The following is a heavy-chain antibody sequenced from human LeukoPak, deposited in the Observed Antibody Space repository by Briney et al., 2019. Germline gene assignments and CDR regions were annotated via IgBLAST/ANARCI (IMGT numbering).Heavy chain of an antibody. D-gene: IGHD3-22*01. CDR2: IYTSGST. CDR1: GGSISSYY. CDR3: ARDVSEDYDSSGYYSY. V-gene: IGHV4-4*07. J-gene: IGHJ4*02. Sequence: SETLSLTCTVSGGSISSYYWSWIRQPAGKGLEWIGRIYTSGSTNYNPSLKSRVTISVDTSKNQFSLKLSSVTAADTAVYYCARDVSEDYDSSGYYSYWGQGTLVTVSS.